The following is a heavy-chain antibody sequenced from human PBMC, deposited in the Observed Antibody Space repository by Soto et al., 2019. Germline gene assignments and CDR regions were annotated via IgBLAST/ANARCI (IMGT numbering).Heavy chain of an antibody. V-gene: IGHV3-30*03. Sequence: GGSLRLSCAASGFTFSSYGMHWVRQAPGKGLEWVAVISYDGSSKYYADSVKGRFTISRDNSKNTLYLQMNSLRAEDTAVYYCARDNTMAEAFDIWGQGTMVTVSS. CDR2: ISYDGSSK. CDR3: ARDNTMAEAFDI. CDR1: GFTFSSYG. J-gene: IGHJ3*02. D-gene: IGHD3-10*01.